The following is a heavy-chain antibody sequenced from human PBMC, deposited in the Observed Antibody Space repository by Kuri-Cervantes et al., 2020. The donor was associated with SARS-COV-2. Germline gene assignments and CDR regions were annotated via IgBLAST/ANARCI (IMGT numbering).Heavy chain of an antibody. CDR1: GFIFSSYW. J-gene: IGHJ6*04. Sequence: GESLKISCAASGFIFSSYWMRWVRQAPGKGLEWVADIMQDGIGEYYVDSVKGRFTISRDNAKNSLYLQMNSLRAEDTAVYYCARDNSLRTIFGVVIISHMDVWGKGTTVTVSS. CDR3: ARDNSLRTIFGVVIISHMDV. V-gene: IGHV3-7*01. D-gene: IGHD3-3*01. CDR2: IMQDGIGE.